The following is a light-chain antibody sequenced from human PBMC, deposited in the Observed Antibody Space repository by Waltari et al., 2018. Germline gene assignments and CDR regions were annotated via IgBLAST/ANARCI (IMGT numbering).Light chain of an antibody. J-gene: IGLJ3*02. V-gene: IGLV1-40*01. Sequence: QSVLTQPPSVSGAPGQRVTISCTGSSSNIGAGHDVHWYQRLPGTAPKLLIYGNHKRPSGVPDRFTDSKSGTAASLAITGLQAEDEADYFCQSFDNYVSGGTVFGGGTKLAVL. CDR2: GNH. CDR1: SSNIGAGHD. CDR3: QSFDNYVSGGTV.